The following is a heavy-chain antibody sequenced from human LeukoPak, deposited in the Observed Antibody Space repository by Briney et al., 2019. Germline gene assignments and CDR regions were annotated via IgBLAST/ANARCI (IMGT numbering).Heavy chain of an antibody. D-gene: IGHD1-14*01. Sequence: GGSLRLSCAASGFTFSSYWMSWVRQAPGKGLEWVANIKPDESEKFYVDSVKGRFTISRDSAKKSLYLQMNTLRVEDTAVYYCARSPDGFDYWGQGTLVTVSS. CDR3: ARSPDGFDY. V-gene: IGHV3-7*03. J-gene: IGHJ4*02. CDR2: IKPDESEK. CDR1: GFTFSSYW.